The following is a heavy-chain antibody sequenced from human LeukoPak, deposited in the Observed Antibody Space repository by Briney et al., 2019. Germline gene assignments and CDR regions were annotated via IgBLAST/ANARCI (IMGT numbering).Heavy chain of an antibody. CDR3: ARSNNGAFDI. Sequence: GGSLRLSCAASRFTFSNFWMTWVRRTPGKGLEWVANIKPDGSEKNYVDSVKGRFTIPRDNAKNSLYLQMNSLRAEDTAVYYCARSNNGAFDIWGLGTMVTVSS. D-gene: IGHD2-8*01. V-gene: IGHV3-7*01. J-gene: IGHJ3*02. CDR1: RFTFSNFW. CDR2: IKPDGSEK.